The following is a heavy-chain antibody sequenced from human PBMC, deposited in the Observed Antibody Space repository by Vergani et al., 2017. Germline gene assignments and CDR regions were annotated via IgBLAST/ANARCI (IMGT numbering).Heavy chain of an antibody. V-gene: IGHV3-21*03. CDR1: GFTFSSYW. CDR2: ISGSSSFI. Sequence: EVQLVESGGGLIQPGGSLRLSCAASGFTFSSYWMHWVRQAPGKGLEWVSSISGSSSFIYYADSVKGRFTISRDNAQNSLYLQMNGLRAEDTAVYYCARDPRGYCSGGSCYTPIDYWGQGTLVTVSS. D-gene: IGHD2-15*01. CDR3: ARDPRGYCSGGSCYTPIDY. J-gene: IGHJ4*02.